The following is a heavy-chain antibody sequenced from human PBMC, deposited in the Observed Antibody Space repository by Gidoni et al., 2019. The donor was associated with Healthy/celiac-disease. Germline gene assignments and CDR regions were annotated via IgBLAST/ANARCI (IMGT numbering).Heavy chain of an antibody. CDR2: IIPIFGTA. CDR3: ASLPSDDYVWGSYRYTPRAYYYYGMDV. D-gene: IGHD3-16*02. V-gene: IGHV1-69*01. Sequence: QVQLVQSGAEVKKPGSSVKVSCKASGGTFSSYAISWVRQAPGQGLEWMGGIIPIFGTANYAQKFQGRVTITADESTSTAYMELSSLRSEDTAVYYCASLPSDDYVWGSYRYTPRAYYYYGMDVWGQGTTVTVSS. CDR1: GGTFSSYA. J-gene: IGHJ6*02.